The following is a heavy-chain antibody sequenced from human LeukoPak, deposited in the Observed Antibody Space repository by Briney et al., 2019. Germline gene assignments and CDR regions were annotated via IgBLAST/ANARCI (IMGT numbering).Heavy chain of an antibody. D-gene: IGHD2-2*02. Sequence: ASVKVSCKASGYTFTSYDINWVRQATGQGLEWMGWMNPNSGNTGYAQKFQGRVTITRNTSISTAYMELSILRSEDTAVYYCARGLVCSSTSCYTAWGQGTLVTVSS. CDR1: GYTFTSYD. CDR3: ARGLVCSSTSCYTA. V-gene: IGHV1-8*03. J-gene: IGHJ5*02. CDR2: MNPNSGNT.